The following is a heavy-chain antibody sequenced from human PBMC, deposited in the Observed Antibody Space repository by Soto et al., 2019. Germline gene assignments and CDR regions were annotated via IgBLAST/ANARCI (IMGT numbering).Heavy chain of an antibody. J-gene: IGHJ5*02. CDR3: ARGQLVRFHTNNWFDP. CDR2: INPNSGGT. D-gene: IGHD6-6*01. CDR1: GYTFNGYY. Sequence: ASVKVSCKASGYTFNGYYMHWVRQAPGQGLEWMGWINPNSGGTNYAQKFQGWVTMTRDTSISTAYMELSRLRSDDTAVYYCARGQLVRFHTNNWFDPWGQGTLVTVS. V-gene: IGHV1-2*04.